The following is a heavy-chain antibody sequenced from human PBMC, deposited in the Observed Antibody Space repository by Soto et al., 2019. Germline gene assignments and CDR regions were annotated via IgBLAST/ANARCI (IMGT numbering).Heavy chain of an antibody. V-gene: IGHV1-18*01. J-gene: IGHJ5*02. CDR1: GYTFTNFG. D-gene: IGHD3-22*01. CDR2: ISAYNGNT. CDR3: ARTSSYYYDSSGLNWFDP. Sequence: ASVKVSCKTSGYTFTNFGLSWVRQAPGQGLEWMGWISAYNGNTNYAQKLQGRVTMTTDTSTSTAYMELRSLRSDDTAVYYCARTSSYYYDSSGLNWFDPWGQGTLVTVSS.